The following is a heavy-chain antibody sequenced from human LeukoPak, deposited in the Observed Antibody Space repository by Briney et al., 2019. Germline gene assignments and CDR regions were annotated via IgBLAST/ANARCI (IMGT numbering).Heavy chain of an antibody. CDR1: GGSISSGDYY. CDR3: AREIRFLEWFVSVDI. CDR2: IYYSGST. J-gene: IGHJ3*02. Sequence: SETLSLTCTVSGGSISSGDYYWSWIRQPPGKGLEWIGYIYYSGSTYYDPSLKSRVTMSVDTSKNQSSLKLSSVTAADTAVYYCAREIRFLEWFVSVDIWGQGTMVTVSS. D-gene: IGHD3-3*01. V-gene: IGHV4-30-4*08.